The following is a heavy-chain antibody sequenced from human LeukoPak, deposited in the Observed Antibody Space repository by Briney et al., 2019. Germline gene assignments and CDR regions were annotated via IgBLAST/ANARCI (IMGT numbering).Heavy chain of an antibody. J-gene: IGHJ4*02. CDR3: ARDESATYYDFWSGSEFDY. V-gene: IGHV1-18*01. CDR2: ISAYNGNT. D-gene: IGHD3-3*01. CDR1: GYTFTSYG. Sequence: GASVKVSCKASGYTFTSYGISWVRQAPGQGLEWMGWISAYNGNTNYAQKLQGRVTMTTDTSTSTAYMELRSLRSDDTAVYYCARDESATYYDFWSGSEFDYWGQGTLVTVSS.